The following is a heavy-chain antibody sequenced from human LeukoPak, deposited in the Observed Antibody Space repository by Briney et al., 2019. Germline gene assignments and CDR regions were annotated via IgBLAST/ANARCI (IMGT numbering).Heavy chain of an antibody. J-gene: IGHJ4*02. V-gene: IGHV4-39*01. CDR3: ASPLSVGGALGWGFDY. Sequence: KPSETLSLTCTVSGGSISSSSYYWGWIRQPPGKGLEWIGSIYYSGSTYYNPSLKSRVTISVDTSKNQFSLKLSSVTAADTAVYYCASPLSVGGALGWGFDYWGQGTLVTVSS. CDR1: GGSISSSSYY. CDR2: IYYSGST. D-gene: IGHD3-16*01.